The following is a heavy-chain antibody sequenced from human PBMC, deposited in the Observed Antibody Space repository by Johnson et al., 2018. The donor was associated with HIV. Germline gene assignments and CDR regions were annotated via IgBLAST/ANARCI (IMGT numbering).Heavy chain of an antibody. V-gene: IGHV3-33*08. CDR2: IWYDGTNK. Sequence: QMQLVESGGGVVQPGRSLRLSCAASGFTFSNYGMHWVRQAPGKGLEWVAFIWYDGTNKYYADSVKGRFSISRDDSKNKIYLQMNSLKTEDTALYYCTTAIYSYDTRDTRAFDIWGQGTMVTVSS. CDR3: TTAIYSYDTRDTRAFDI. J-gene: IGHJ3*02. CDR1: GFTFSNYG. D-gene: IGHD3-22*01.